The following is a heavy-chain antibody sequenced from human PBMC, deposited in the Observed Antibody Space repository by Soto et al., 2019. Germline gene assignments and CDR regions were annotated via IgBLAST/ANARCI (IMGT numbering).Heavy chain of an antibody. CDR3: ARGEQYSGRIFDY. D-gene: IGHD1-26*01. V-gene: IGHV6-1*01. CDR2: TYYRYKWYY. Sequence: SQTLSLTCAITGDSVSSNSAGWSWLRQSPSRGLEWLGRTYYRYKWYYEYAVSVRGRITINPDTSKNQYSLQLNSVTPEDTAVYFCARGEQYSGRIFDYWGQGTLVTVSS. J-gene: IGHJ4*01. CDR1: GDSVSSNSAG.